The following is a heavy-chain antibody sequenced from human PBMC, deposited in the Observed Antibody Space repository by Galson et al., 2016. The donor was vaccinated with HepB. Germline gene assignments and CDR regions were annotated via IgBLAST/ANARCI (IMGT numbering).Heavy chain of an antibody. CDR2: IGSNGDSE. CDR1: GITFSSYS. CDR3: ATYTKPLLRKLADLFDN. Sequence: SLRLSCAVSGITFSSYSMNWVRQAPGKGLEWVSSIGSNGDSEQYADSVRGRFTVSRDNARNSLLLQMNSLRLEDTAIYYCATYTKPLLRKLADLFDNWGQGSLVSVS. J-gene: IGHJ4*02. D-gene: IGHD2-21*01. V-gene: IGHV3-21*01.